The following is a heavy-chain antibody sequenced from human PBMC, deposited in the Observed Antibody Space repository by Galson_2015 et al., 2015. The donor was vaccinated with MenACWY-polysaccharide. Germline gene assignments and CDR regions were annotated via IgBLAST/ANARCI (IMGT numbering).Heavy chain of an antibody. V-gene: IGHV3-23*01. D-gene: IGHD3-10*01. CDR2: ISGSGLNT. J-gene: IGHJ4*02. CDR3: AKQIDEYYGSGNYYPPWDY. CDR1: GFTFSSYA. Sequence: SLRLSCAASGFTFSSYAMSWVRQAPGKGLEWVSTISGSGLNTYYADSVKGRFTMSRDNSKNTLYMQMNSLRAEGTAVYYCAKQIDEYYGSGNYYPPWDYWGQGTLVTVSS.